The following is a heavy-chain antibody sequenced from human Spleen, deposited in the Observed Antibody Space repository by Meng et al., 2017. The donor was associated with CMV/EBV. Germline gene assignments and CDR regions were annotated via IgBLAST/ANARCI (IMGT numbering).Heavy chain of an antibody. Sequence: GESLKISCAASGFTFSSYGMHWVRQAPGKGLEWVAFIRYDGSNKYYADSVKGRFTISRDNSKNTLYLQMNSLRAEDTAIYYCVRVYYGDNVDYFDYWGQGTLVTVSS. D-gene: IGHD4-17*01. CDR1: GFTFSSYG. V-gene: IGHV3-30*02. CDR2: IRYDGSNK. CDR3: VRVYYGDNVDYFDY. J-gene: IGHJ4*02.